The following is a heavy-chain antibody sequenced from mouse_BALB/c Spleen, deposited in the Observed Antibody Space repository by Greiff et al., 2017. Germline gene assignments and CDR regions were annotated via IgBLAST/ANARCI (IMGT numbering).Heavy chain of an antibody. CDR2: ISSGGSYT. CDR1: GFTFSSYA. Sequence: EVQLVESGGGLVKPGGSLKLSCAASGFTFSSYAMSWVRQSPEKRLEWVAEISSGGSYTYYPDTVTGRFTISRDNAKNTLYLEMSSLRSEDTAMYYCARRGTTVVGAMDYWGQGTSVTVSS. V-gene: IGHV5-9-4*01. J-gene: IGHJ4*01. CDR3: ARRGTTVVGAMDY. D-gene: IGHD1-1*01.